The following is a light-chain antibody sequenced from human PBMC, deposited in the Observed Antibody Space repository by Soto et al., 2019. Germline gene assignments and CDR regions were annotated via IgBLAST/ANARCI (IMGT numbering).Light chain of an antibody. CDR2: EGS. J-gene: IGLJ2*01. V-gene: IGLV2-23*01. CDR1: SSDVGSYNL. CDR3: CSYAGSSTSWV. Sequence: QPVLTQPASVSGSPGQSITISCTGTSSDVGSYNLVSWYQQHPGKAPKLMIYEGSKRPSGVSNRFSGSKSGNTASLTISGLQAEDEADYYCCSYAGSSTSWVFGGGTKLT.